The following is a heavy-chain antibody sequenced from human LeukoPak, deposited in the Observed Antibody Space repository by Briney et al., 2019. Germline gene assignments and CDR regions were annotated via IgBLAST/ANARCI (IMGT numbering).Heavy chain of an antibody. D-gene: IGHD5-24*01. J-gene: IGHJ6*02. V-gene: IGHV3-66*01. CDR1: GFTVSSNY. Sequence: GRSLRLSCAASGFTVSSNYMNWVPQAPGKGLEWVSVIYSGGSAFYAHSVKGRFSISRDNFKNTLYLQMNSLRAEDTAVYYCAKRDGNNNYYGMDVWGQGTTVTVSS. CDR3: AKRDGNNNYYGMDV. CDR2: IYSGGSA.